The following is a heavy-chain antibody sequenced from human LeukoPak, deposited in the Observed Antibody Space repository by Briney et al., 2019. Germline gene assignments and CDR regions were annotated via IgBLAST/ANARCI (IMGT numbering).Heavy chain of an antibody. Sequence: SVKVSCKASGGTFSSYAISWVRQAPGQGLEWMGGIIPIFGTANYAQKFQGRVTITADESTSAAYMELSSLRSEDTAVYYCARAPYGAAAGTLYYWGQGTLVTVSS. D-gene: IGHD6-13*01. J-gene: IGHJ4*02. CDR2: IIPIFGTA. V-gene: IGHV1-69*01. CDR3: ARAPYGAAAGTLYY. CDR1: GGTFSSYA.